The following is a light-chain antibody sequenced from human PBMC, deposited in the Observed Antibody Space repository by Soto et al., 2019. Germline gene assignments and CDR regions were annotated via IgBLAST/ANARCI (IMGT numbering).Light chain of an antibody. Sequence: DIQMTQSPSPLSASVGDRVTITCRASQSISNYLNWYQQKPGKAPKLLIFGVSTLQSGVPTRFSGSGSGTDFTLTIISLQPEDFATYYCQQSYRPPHTFGQGTKLESK. J-gene: IGKJ2*01. CDR2: GVS. V-gene: IGKV1-39*01. CDR3: QQSYRPPHT. CDR1: QSISNY.